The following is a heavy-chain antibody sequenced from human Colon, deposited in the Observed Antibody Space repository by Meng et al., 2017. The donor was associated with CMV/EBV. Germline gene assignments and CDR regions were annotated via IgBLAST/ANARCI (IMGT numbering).Heavy chain of an antibody. CDR2: ISSSSATI. Sequence: LRLSCAASGFTFRDNYMSWIRQAPGKGLEWISYISSSSATIYYADSVKGRFTISRDNAKQTLYLKMNNLRAEDTAVYYCASRYSYVGFWGHGTLVTVSS. CDR3: ASRYSYVGF. V-gene: IGHV3-11*01. J-gene: IGHJ4*01. D-gene: IGHD5-12*01. CDR1: GFTFRDNY.